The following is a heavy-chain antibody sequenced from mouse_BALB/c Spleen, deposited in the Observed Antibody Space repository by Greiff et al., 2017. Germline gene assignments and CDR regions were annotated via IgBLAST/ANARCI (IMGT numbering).Heavy chain of an antibody. V-gene: IGHV5-17*02. Sequence: DVKLVESGGGLVQPGGSRKLSCAASGFTFSSFGMHWVRQAPEKGLEWVAYISSGSSTIYYADTVKGRFTISRDNPKNTLFLQMTSLRSEDTAMYYCARDAMDDWGQGTSVTVSS. CDR2: ISSGSSTI. CDR3: ARDAMDD. CDR1: GFTFSSFG. J-gene: IGHJ4*01.